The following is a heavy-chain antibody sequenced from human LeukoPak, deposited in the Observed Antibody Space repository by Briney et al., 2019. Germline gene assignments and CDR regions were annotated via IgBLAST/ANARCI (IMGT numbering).Heavy chain of an antibody. V-gene: IGHV3-33*01. CDR1: GFTFSSYG. CDR2: IWYDGSNK. J-gene: IGHJ3*02. D-gene: IGHD1-20*01. Sequence: GGSLRLYCAASGFTFSSYGMHWVRQAPGKGLEWVAVIWYDGSNKYYADSVKGRFTISRDNSKNTLYLQMNSLRAEDTAVYYCARARITGTTGGAFDIWGQGTMVTVSS. CDR3: ARARITGTTGGAFDI.